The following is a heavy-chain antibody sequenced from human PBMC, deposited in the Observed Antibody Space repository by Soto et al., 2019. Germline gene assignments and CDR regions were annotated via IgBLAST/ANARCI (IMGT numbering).Heavy chain of an antibody. Sequence: GASVKVSCKASGYTFTRSGISWVRQAPGQGLEWMGWISGYNGNTKYAEKFQGRVTMTTDTSTSTAHMELRSLRSDDTAVYYCAREGQAPYYYYGMDVWGQGTAVTVS. CDR2: ISGYNGNT. V-gene: IGHV1-18*01. CDR3: AREGQAPYYYYGMDV. CDR1: GYTFTRSG. J-gene: IGHJ6*02.